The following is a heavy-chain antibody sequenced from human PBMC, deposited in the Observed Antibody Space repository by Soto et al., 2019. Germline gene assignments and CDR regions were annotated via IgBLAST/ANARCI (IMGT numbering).Heavy chain of an antibody. Sequence: QVQLQEPGPGLVKPSETLSLTCTVSGGSISSYYWSWIRQPAGKGLEWIGRIYTSGSTNYNPSLKSRVTMSVDTSKNQFSLKLSSVTAADTAVYYCARDGVVATINYYYGMDVWGQGTTVTVSS. CDR2: IYTSGST. CDR1: GGSISSYY. D-gene: IGHD5-12*01. J-gene: IGHJ6*02. CDR3: ARDGVVATINYYYGMDV. V-gene: IGHV4-4*07.